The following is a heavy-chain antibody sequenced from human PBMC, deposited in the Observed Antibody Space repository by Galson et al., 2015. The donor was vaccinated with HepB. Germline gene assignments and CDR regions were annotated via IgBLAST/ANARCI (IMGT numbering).Heavy chain of an antibody. J-gene: IGHJ6*02. D-gene: IGHD3-10*01. CDR1: GFTFINYP. CDR3: VKDGDTYCVRQPVFIMIRGVRRDGMDV. CDR2: ISSRTGGT. V-gene: IGHV3-23*01. Sequence: SLRLSCAASGFTFINYPMTWVRQPPGKGLEWVSTISSRTGGTYYADSVKGRFTISRDNSRDTLYLQLNNLRAEDTALYYCVKDGDTYCVRQPVFIMIRGVRRDGMDVWGQGTTVTVSS.